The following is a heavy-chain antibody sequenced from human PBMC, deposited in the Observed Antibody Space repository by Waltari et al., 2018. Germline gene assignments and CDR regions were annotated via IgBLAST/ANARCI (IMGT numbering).Heavy chain of an antibody. CDR2: TYYTGST. J-gene: IGHJ5*02. V-gene: IGHV4-59*01. D-gene: IGHD2-21*02. CDR3: ARGGGGDWEWFDP. Sequence: QVQLQESGPSLLKPSETLSLICTVSGGSISGFYWGWVRQPPGKGLDWIGYTYYTGSTNFYPSLKSRVTMSVDTSKNQFSLKLSSVTAADTAFYYCARGGGGDWEWFDPWGQGTLVTVSS. CDR1: GGSISGFY.